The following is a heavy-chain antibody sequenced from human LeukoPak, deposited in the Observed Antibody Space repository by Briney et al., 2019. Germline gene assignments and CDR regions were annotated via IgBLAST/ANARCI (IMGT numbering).Heavy chain of an antibody. J-gene: IGHJ4*02. D-gene: IGHD6-19*01. Sequence: PSETLSLTCTVSGGSISSYYWSWIRQPPGKGLEWIGSIYYSGSTYYNPSLKSRVTISVDTSKNQFSLKLSSVTAADTAVYYCARSGYSSGWTFDYWGQGTLVTVSS. CDR2: IYYSGST. CDR1: GGSISSYY. V-gene: IGHV4-39*01. CDR3: ARSGYSSGWTFDY.